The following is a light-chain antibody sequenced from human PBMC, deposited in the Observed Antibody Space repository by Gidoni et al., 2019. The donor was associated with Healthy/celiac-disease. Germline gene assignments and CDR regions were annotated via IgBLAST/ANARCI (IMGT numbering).Light chain of an antibody. CDR1: QSISSW. CDR2: DAS. CDR3: QQYNSYSIT. Sequence: DIQMTQSPSTLSASVGDRVTITCRASQSISSWLAWYQQKPGKAPKLLFYDASSLESGVPSKFSGSGSGTEFTLTISSLQPDDFATYYCQQYNSYSITFGQGTKLEIK. J-gene: IGKJ2*01. V-gene: IGKV1-5*01.